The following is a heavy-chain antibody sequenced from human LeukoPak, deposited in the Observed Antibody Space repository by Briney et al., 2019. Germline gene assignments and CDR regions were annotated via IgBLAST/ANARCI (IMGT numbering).Heavy chain of an antibody. V-gene: IGHV4-59*01. CDR1: GGSISRFY. CDR3: AREAVTSMAVGSDV. D-gene: IGHD4-17*01. CDR2: IYYTGST. J-gene: IGHJ3*01. Sequence: SETLSLTCTVSGGSISRFYWSWIRQPPGKGLEWIGYIYYTGSTNYNPSLKSQVTISVDTSKNHFSLKLSSVTAADTAVYYCAREAVTSMAVGSDVWGQGTMVTVSS.